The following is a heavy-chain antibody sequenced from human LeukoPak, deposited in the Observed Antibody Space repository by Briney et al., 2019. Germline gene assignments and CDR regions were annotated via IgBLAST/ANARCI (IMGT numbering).Heavy chain of an antibody. CDR3: AKDPPPTVAGTYYYYMDV. D-gene: IGHD6-19*01. CDR1: GFTFDDYT. Sequence: PGGSLRLSCAASGFTFDDYTMHWVRQAPGKGLEWVSLISWDGGSTYYADSVKGRFTISRDNSKNSLYLQMNSLRTEDTALYYCAKDPPPTVAGTYYYYMDVWGKGTTVTVSS. CDR2: ISWDGGST. V-gene: IGHV3-43*01. J-gene: IGHJ6*03.